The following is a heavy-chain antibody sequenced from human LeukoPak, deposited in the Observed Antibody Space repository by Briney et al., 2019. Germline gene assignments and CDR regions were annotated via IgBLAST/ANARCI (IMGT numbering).Heavy chain of an antibody. J-gene: IGHJ4*02. V-gene: IGHV3-33*01. CDR3: ARGDAYNYDYFDY. Sequence: SGRSLRLSCAASGFTFSSYGMHWARQAPGKGLEWVAVIWYDGSNKHYADSVKGRFTISRDISKNTLYLQMNSLRAEDMAVYYCARGDAYNYDYFDYWGQGTLVTVSS. CDR2: IWYDGSNK. D-gene: IGHD5-24*01. CDR1: GFTFSSYG.